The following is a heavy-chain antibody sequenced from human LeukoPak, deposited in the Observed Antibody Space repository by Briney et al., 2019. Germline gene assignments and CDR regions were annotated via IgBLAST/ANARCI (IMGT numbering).Heavy chain of an antibody. V-gene: IGHV3-30*18. CDR1: GFTFSSYG. J-gene: IGHJ1*01. CDR3: AKGALPALLVTATTEYFQH. CDR2: ISYDGSNK. Sequence: PGGSLRLSCAASGFTFSSYGMHWVRQAPGKGLDRVGVISYDGSNKYYADSVKGRFTISRDNSKNTLYLQMNSLRAEDRAVYYCAKGALPALLVTATTEYFQHWGQGTLVTVSS. D-gene: IGHD2-21*02.